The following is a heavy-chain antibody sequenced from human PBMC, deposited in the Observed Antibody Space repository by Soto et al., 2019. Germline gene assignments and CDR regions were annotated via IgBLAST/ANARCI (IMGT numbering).Heavy chain of an antibody. Sequence: EVQLVESGGDLVKPGGSLRLSCAASGAAFTNAWMSWVRQAPGKGLEWVGRIKSKADGGTTDYAATVQGRFTISRDDSKNMLYLQMNSLKTEDTAMYYCTTYDYIWGSDRIRWAYWGQGTLVTVSS. CDR1: GAAFTNAW. CDR2: IKSKADGGTT. CDR3: TTYDYIWGSDRIRWAY. J-gene: IGHJ4*02. D-gene: IGHD3-16*02. V-gene: IGHV3-15*01.